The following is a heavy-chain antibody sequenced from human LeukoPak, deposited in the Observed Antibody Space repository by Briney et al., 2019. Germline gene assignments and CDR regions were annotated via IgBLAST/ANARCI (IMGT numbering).Heavy chain of an antibody. D-gene: IGHD2-2*02. V-gene: IGHV3-21*01. CDR3: ARAYCSSTTFYTYDAFDI. Sequence: PGGSLRLSCAASGFTFSGYNMNWVRQAPGKGLEWVSSIDSSSSYMYYPDSVRGRFTISRDNAKNSLDLQMNSLRAEDTAVYFCARAYCSSTTFYTYDAFDIWGQGTMVTVSS. CDR2: IDSSSSYM. J-gene: IGHJ3*02. CDR1: GFTFSGYN.